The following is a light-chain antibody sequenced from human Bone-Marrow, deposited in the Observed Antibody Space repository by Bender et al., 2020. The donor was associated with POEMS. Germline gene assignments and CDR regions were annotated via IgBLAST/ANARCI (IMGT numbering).Light chain of an antibody. CDR1: SSDVGSYNF. V-gene: IGLV2-8*01. J-gene: IGLJ2*01. Sequence: QSALTQPASVSGSPGQSITISCTGTSSDVGSYNFVSWYQQHPGKAPNLMIYEVTKRPSGVPDRFSGSKSGNTASLTVSGLQAEDEADYYCSSYAGSNNLVFGGGTKLTVL. CDR3: SSYAGSNNLV. CDR2: EVT.